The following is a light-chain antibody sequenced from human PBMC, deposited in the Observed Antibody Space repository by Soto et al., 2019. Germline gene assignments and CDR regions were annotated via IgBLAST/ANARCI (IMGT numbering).Light chain of an antibody. V-gene: IGKV3-20*01. J-gene: IGKJ4*01. CDR3: QQYGSSPLLT. CDR2: GAS. Sequence: EIVLTQSPGTLSLSPGERATLSCRASQSVSSSYLAWYQQKPGQAPRLLISGASSRATGIPDRFSGSGAGTDFSLSISRLEPEDFAVYYCQQYGSSPLLTFGGGTNVEIK. CDR1: QSVSSSY.